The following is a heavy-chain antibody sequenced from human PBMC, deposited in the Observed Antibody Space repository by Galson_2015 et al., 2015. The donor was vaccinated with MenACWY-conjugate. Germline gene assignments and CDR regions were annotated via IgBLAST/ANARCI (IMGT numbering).Heavy chain of an antibody. CDR2: IKQDGSEK. J-gene: IGHJ5*02. CDR3: ARAGSWVLYNWFDP. D-gene: IGHD6-13*01. CDR1: GFTFSSYW. V-gene: IGHV3-7*03. Sequence: SLRLSCAASGFTFSSYWMSWVRQAPGKGLEWVANIKQDGSEKYYVDSVKGRFTISRDNAKNSLYLQMNSLRDEDTAVYYCARAGSWVLYNWFDPWGQGTLVTVSS.